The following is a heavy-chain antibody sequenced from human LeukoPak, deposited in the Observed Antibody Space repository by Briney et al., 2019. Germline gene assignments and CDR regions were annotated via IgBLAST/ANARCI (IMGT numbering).Heavy chain of an antibody. V-gene: IGHV3-30*18. CDR3: AKVRIVGATSPYYFDY. Sequence: GRSLRLSCAASGFIFSSYGMHWVRQAPGKGLECVAVISYDGSNKYYADSVKGRFTISRDNSKNTVYLQMNSLRAEDTAVYYCAKVRIVGATSPYYFDYWGQGTLVTVSS. D-gene: IGHD1-26*01. CDR2: ISYDGSNK. J-gene: IGHJ4*02. CDR1: GFIFSSYG.